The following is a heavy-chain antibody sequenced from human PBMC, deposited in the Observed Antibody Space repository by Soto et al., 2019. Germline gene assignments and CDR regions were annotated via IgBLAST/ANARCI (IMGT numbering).Heavy chain of an antibody. J-gene: IGHJ6*02. V-gene: IGHV3-30-3*01. Sequence: PGGSLRLSRAASRDSLSIYVMPGARQAPGKGLEWVAVISYDGSNKYYADSVKGRFTISRDNSKNTLYLQMNSLRAEDTAVYYCARDYYRFNSGYGFSMDVWGQGTTVTVSS. D-gene: IGHD5-12*01. CDR3: ARDYYRFNSGYGFSMDV. CDR1: RDSLSIYV. CDR2: ISYDGSNK.